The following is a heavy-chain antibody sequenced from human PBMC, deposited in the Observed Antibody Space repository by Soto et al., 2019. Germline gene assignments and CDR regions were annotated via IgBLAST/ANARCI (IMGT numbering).Heavy chain of an antibody. D-gene: IGHD3-10*01. CDR2: MYYRGST. J-gene: IGHJ6*02. V-gene: IGHV4-59*08. Sequence: PSETLSLTRTFSGGSISRYYWSWFPQPPGKGLEWIGYMYYRGSTNYNPSLKSRVTISVDTSTNRFSLKLSSVTAADTAVYYCARHLRGVYGSGSYYRYYYGMDVWGQGTTVTVSS. CDR3: ARHLRGVYGSGSYYRYYYGMDV. CDR1: GGSISRYY.